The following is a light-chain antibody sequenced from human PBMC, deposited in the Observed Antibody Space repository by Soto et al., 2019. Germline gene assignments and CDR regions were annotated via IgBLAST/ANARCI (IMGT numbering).Light chain of an antibody. V-gene: IGKV1-39*01. CDR3: QQSHSTPYT. Sequence: DIQLTQSPSSLSASVGDRITISCRASQSISRNLNWYQQMPGKAPNLLIYAARDLQSGVPGRFSGSGSGTEFNLTISSLQPEDLETYYCQQSHSTPYTFGQGNNRDI. J-gene: IGKJ2*01. CDR2: AAR. CDR1: QSISRN.